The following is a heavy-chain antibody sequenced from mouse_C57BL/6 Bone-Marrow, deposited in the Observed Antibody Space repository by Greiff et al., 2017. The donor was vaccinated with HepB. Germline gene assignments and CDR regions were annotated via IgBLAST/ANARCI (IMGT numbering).Heavy chain of an antibody. Sequence: VKLQESDAELVKPGASVKISCKVSGYTFTDHTIHWMKQRPEQGLEWIGYIYPRDGSTKYNEKFKGKATLTVDKSSSTAYMQLSSLTSEDSAVYYCARGIYYDYDGYAMDYWGQGTSVTVSS. CDR1: GYTFTDHT. CDR2: IYPRDGST. D-gene: IGHD2-4*01. J-gene: IGHJ4*01. V-gene: IGHV1-78*01. CDR3: ARGIYYDYDGYAMDY.